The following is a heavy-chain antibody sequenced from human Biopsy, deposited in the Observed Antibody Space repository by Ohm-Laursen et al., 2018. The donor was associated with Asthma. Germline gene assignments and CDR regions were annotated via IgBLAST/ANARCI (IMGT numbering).Heavy chain of an antibody. J-gene: IGHJ3*01. D-gene: IGHD6-13*01. CDR1: NGSISSNFYY. CDR2: IHKNGIG. CDR3: ARQKLAAAEGPFDL. Sequence: GTLSLTCTVSNGSISSNFYYWGWIRQPPGKGLEWVGSIHKNGIGYYKSSLKSRLTISVDASKNQFSLKVTSVTAADTAVYYCARQKLAAAEGPFDLWGQGTMVTVSS. V-gene: IGHV4-39*01.